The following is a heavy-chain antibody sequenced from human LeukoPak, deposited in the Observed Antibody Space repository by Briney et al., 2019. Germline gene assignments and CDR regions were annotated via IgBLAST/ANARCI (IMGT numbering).Heavy chain of an antibody. Sequence: ASVKVSCKASGYTFTSYYMHWVRQAPGQGLEWMGVINPSGGSTSYAQKFQGRVTMTRDTSTSTVYMELSSLRSEDTAVYYCARDELYYDSGAYSEYYFDYWGQGTLVTVSS. CDR3: ARDELYYDSGAYSEYYFDY. D-gene: IGHD3-22*01. CDR2: INPSGGST. CDR1: GYTFTSYY. J-gene: IGHJ4*02. V-gene: IGHV1-46*01.